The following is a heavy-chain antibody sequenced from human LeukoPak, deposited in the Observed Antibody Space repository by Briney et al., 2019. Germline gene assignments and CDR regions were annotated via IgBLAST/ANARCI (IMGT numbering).Heavy chain of an antibody. J-gene: IGHJ4*02. CDR1: GFTFTTHW. D-gene: IGHD3/OR15-3a*01. CDR3: ARYYFWTGSYFFDH. CDR2: IFPGDSDT. Sequence: GESLKISCKTSGFTFTTHWIAWVRQMPGKGLELMGIIFPGDSDTNYSPSFQGQVTISADKSSNTAYLQWSSPKASDTAMYYCARYYFWTGSYFFDHWGQGTLVTVSS. V-gene: IGHV5-51*01.